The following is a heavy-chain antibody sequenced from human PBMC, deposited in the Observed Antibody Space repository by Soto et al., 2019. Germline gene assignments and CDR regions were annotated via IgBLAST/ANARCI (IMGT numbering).Heavy chain of an antibody. CDR2: ISWDGGST. D-gene: IGHD6-19*01. Sequence: EVQLVESGGVVVQPGGSLRLSCAASGFTFDDYTMHWVRQAPGKGLEWVSLISWDGGSTYYADSVKGRFTISRDNSKNSLYLQMNSLRTEDTALYYCAKDRAITVAGYYFDYWGQGTLVTVSS. J-gene: IGHJ4*02. CDR1: GFTFDDYT. V-gene: IGHV3-43*01. CDR3: AKDRAITVAGYYFDY.